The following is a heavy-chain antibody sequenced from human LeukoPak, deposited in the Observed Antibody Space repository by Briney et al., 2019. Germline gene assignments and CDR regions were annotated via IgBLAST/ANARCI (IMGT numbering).Heavy chain of an antibody. CDR2: TVNGGST. V-gene: IGHV3-53*01. CDR1: GFTVSSNY. CDR3: ARLYSSGWYYFDY. J-gene: IGHJ4*02. Sequence: GGSLKLSCAASGFTVSSNYMSWVRQAPGKGLEWVSVTVNGGSTYYSDSVKGRFTVSGDNSKNTLYLQMNSLRAEDTAVYYCARLYSSGWYYFDYWGQGTLVTVSS. D-gene: IGHD6-19*01.